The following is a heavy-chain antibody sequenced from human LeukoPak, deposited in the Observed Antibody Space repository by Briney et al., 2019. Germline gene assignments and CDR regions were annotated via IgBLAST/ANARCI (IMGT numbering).Heavy chain of an antibody. Sequence: TGGSLRLSCAASGFTFSSYWMSWVRQAPGKGLEWVANIKQDGNEKYYVDSVKGRFTISRDNAKDTLYLQINSLRAEDTAVYYCARGITGMYYYDPWGQETLVTVSS. V-gene: IGHV3-7*01. J-gene: IGHJ5*02. CDR1: GFTFSSYW. CDR2: IKQDGNEK. CDR3: ARGITGMYYYDP. D-gene: IGHD3-10*01.